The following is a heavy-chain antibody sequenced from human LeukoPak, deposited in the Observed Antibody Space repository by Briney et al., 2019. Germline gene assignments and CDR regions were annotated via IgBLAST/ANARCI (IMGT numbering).Heavy chain of an antibody. V-gene: IGHV3-74*01. D-gene: IGHD1-26*01. CDR2: INSDGSST. J-gene: IGHJ3*02. CDR1: GFTFSSYW. Sequence: GGSLRLSCAATGFTFSSYWMHWVRQALGKGLVWVSRINSDGSSTSYADSVKGRYTISRDNAKNTLYLQMNSLSAEDTAVYYCGRERSGSYWSPSDAFDIWGQGTMVTVSS. CDR3: GRERSGSYWSPSDAFDI.